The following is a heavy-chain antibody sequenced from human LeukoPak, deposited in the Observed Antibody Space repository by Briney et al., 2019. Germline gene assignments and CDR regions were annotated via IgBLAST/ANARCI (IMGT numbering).Heavy chain of an antibody. V-gene: IGHV1-3*01. D-gene: IGHD2-15*01. CDR3: ARDAPFVGGFDY. CDR2: INAGNGNT. J-gene: IGHJ4*02. CDR1: GYTFTSYA. Sequence: EASVKVSCKASGYTFTSYAVHWVRQAPGQRLEWMGWINAGNGNTKYSQKFQGRVTITRDTSASTAYMELSSLRSEDTAVYYCARDAPFVGGFDYWGQGTLVTVSS.